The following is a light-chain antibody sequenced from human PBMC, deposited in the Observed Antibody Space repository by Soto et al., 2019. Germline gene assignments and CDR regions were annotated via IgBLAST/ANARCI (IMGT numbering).Light chain of an antibody. Sequence: QSALTQPASVSGYPGRSITISCNGSNSDVGAYNFVSWYQQHPGKAPKVIIYEVSNRPSGVSNSFSGSKYRQTASQTISGLQAQHEADYCCNSYTTSSDRVYDEGTKLT. CDR2: EVS. CDR3: NSYTTSSDRV. CDR1: NSDVGAYNF. J-gene: IGLJ3*02. V-gene: IGLV2-14*01.